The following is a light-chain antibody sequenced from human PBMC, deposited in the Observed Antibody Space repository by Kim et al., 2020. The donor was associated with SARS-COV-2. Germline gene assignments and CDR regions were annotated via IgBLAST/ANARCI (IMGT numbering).Light chain of an antibody. CDR3: NSRDSSGNLYV. CDR2: GKN. CDR1: SLRTYY. J-gene: IGLJ1*01. V-gene: IGLV3-19*01. Sequence: SSELTQDPAVSVALGQTVSFTCQGDSLRTYYAGWYQQKPGQAPVLVIYGKNNRPSGIPDRFSGSSSGDTASLTITGAQAEDEADYYCNSRDSSGNLYVFGTATKVTVL.